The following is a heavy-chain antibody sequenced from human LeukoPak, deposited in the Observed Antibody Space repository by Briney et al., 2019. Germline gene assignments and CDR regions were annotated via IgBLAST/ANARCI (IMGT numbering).Heavy chain of an antibody. Sequence: SETLSLTCTVSGGSISSSSYYWGWIRQPPGKGLEWIGSIFYSGRTYYNPSLESRITISVDTSKNRFSLKLSSVTAADTAVYYCARGRRFLEWLRDYYYGMDVWGQGTTVTVSS. CDR3: ARGRRFLEWLRDYYYGMDV. CDR1: GGSISSSSYY. J-gene: IGHJ6*02. CDR2: IFYSGRT. V-gene: IGHV4-39*02. D-gene: IGHD3-3*01.